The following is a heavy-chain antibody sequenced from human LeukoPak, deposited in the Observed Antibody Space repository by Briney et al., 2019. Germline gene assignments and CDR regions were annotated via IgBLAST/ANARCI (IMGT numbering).Heavy chain of an antibody. J-gene: IGHJ4*02. V-gene: IGHV1-2*02. CDR3: AREPSGSGGYDY. D-gene: IGHD3-10*01. CDR1: GFTFTVYY. Sequence: ASVKVSYTASGFTFTVYYMHWVRQAPGQGLEWMAWISPNSGGTNYVQKFQGRVTVTRDTSISTDYMEISGLTSDDTALYYCAREPSGSGGYDYWGQGTLVTVSS. CDR2: ISPNSGGT.